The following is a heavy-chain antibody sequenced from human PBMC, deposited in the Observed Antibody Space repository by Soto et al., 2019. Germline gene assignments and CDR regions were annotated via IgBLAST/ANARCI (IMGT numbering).Heavy chain of an antibody. V-gene: IGHV4-59*01. CDR2: IYYSGST. CDR1: GGSFSGYY. D-gene: IGHD3-3*01. CDR3: ARGHLWLED. J-gene: IGHJ4*02. Sequence: SETLSLTCAVYGGSFSGYYWSWIRQPPGKGLEYIGDIYYSGSTYYNPSLKSRVTVSLDSSKNQFSLKLTSVTAADTAIYYCARGHLWLEDWGQGTLVTVSS.